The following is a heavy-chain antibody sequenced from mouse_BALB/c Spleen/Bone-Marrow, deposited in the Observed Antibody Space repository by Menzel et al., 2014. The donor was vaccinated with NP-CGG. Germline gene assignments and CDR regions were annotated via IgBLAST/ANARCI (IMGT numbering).Heavy chain of an antibody. V-gene: IGHV5-6-5*01. J-gene: IGHJ1*01. CDR1: GFTFSTYA. D-gene: IGHD1-1*01. CDR3: ARRYYGYWYFDV. Sequence: EVQLQESGGGLVKPGGSLKLSCAASGFTFSTYAMSWVRQTPEKRLEWVASIYSGGSTYYPDSVKYRFTISRDNARNILYLQMNSLRSEDTAMYYCARRYYGYWYFDVWGAGTTVTVSS. CDR2: IYSGGST.